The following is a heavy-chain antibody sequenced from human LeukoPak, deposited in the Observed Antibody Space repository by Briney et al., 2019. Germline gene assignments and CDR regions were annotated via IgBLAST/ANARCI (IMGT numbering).Heavy chain of an antibody. CDR1: GFTFSSYS. D-gene: IGHD3-10*01. Sequence: GGSLRLSCAASGFTFSSYSMNWVRHAPGKGLEWVASIRGSSSYIYYADSVKGRFTISRDNAKNSLFLQMNNLSAEDTAVYYCARTKATLWFGESWGQGTLVTVSS. V-gene: IGHV3-21*01. CDR2: IRGSSSYI. J-gene: IGHJ5*02. CDR3: ARTKATLWFGES.